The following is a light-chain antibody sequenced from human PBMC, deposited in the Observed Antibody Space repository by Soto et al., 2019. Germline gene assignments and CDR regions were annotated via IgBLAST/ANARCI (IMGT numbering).Light chain of an antibody. V-gene: IGKV3-20*01. J-gene: IGKJ4*01. Sequence: EIVLTQTPGTLSLSPGERATLSCRASQSVSSKYLAWYQQKPGQAPRLLIYGASSRAAGIPDRFSGSASGTDFTLTISRLEPEDFAVYYCFQCDGSLTFGGGTKVEIK. CDR1: QSVSSKY. CDR3: FQCDGSLT. CDR2: GAS.